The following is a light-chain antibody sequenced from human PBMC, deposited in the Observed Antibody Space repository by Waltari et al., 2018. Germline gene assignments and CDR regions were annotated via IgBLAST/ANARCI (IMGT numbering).Light chain of an antibody. Sequence: SYELTQPPSVSVSPGPPASITCSGWGDKYACWYPQKPGQSPVLVMFQDRKRPSGIPERFSGSNSGNTATLTISGTQAMDEADYYCQAWDSSTVVFGGGTKLTVL. J-gene: IGLJ2*01. CDR1: WGDKY. CDR2: QDR. V-gene: IGLV3-1*01. CDR3: QAWDSSTVV.